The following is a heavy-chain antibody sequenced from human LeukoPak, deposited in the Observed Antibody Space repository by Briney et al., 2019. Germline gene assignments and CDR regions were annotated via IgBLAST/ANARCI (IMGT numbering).Heavy chain of an antibody. CDR3: AKMEVVTADDKYFQY. V-gene: IGHV3-23*01. CDR2: ISGHGEST. Sequence: GGSLRLSCAASGITFSTYAMNWVRQAPGKGLEWVSTISGHGESTYYADSVKGRFTISRDNSKNTLYLQMNSLRAEDTAVYYCAKMEVVTADDKYFQYWGQGTLVTVSS. D-gene: IGHD2-21*02. CDR1: GITFSTYA. J-gene: IGHJ1*01.